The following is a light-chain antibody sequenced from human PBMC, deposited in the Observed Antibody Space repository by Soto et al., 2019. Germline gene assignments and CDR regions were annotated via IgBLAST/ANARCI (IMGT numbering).Light chain of an antibody. V-gene: IGKV1-5*03. CDR1: QSISSW. CDR3: QQYRSYPYT. Sequence: DIQMTQSPSILSTSVGDRVTITCRASQSISSWLAWYQQKPGKAPNLLIYKASNLQSGVPSRFSGSGSGTEFTLTISSLQPDDFATYYCQQYRSYPYTFGQGT. J-gene: IGKJ2*01. CDR2: KAS.